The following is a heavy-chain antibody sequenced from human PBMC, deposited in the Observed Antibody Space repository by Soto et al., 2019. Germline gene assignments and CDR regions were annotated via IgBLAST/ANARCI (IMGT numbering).Heavy chain of an antibody. J-gene: IGHJ3*02. V-gene: IGHV3-23*01. D-gene: IGHD3-16*01. CDR3: ATIERGSGFDSFDI. CDR1: GFTFSSYA. CDR2: ISGGGGST. Sequence: EVQLLESGGGLVQPGGSLRLSCAASGFTFSSYAMSWVRQAPGKGLEWVSAISGGGGSTYYADSVKGRFTISSDNSKNTPFLQTNSRRAEDTAVYYCATIERGSGFDSFDIWGQGTMVTVSS.